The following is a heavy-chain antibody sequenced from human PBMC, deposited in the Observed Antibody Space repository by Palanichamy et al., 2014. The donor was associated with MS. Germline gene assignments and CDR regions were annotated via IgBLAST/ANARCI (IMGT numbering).Heavy chain of an antibody. CDR3: ARVLIQLWRGLDH. Sequence: QVHLVQSGAEVKKPGASVKVSCKASGYTFTAYALHWVRQAPGQRLEWMGWINAAKGFTKYSQKFQGRVTITRDTSASTAYMELSGLRSEDTAIYYCARVLIQLWRGLDHWGQGTLVTVSS. CDR1: GYTFTAYA. CDR2: INAAKGFT. V-gene: IGHV1-3*01. D-gene: IGHD1-1*01. J-gene: IGHJ4*02.